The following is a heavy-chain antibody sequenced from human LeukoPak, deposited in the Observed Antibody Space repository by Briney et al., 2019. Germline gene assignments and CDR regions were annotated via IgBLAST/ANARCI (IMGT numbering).Heavy chain of an antibody. Sequence: PGGSLRLSCAASGFTFSNYGMSWVRQAPGKGLEWVSAISGSGGSTYYADSVKGRFTISRDNSKNTLNLQMNSLRAEDTAVYYCARVSSSSWTGASKYNWFDPWGQGTLVTVSS. V-gene: IGHV3-23*01. D-gene: IGHD6-13*01. CDR2: ISGSGGST. CDR3: ARVSSSSWTGASKYNWFDP. J-gene: IGHJ5*02. CDR1: GFTFSNYG.